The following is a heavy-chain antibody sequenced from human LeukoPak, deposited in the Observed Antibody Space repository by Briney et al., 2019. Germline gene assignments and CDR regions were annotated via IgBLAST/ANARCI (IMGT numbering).Heavy chain of an antibody. Sequence: GGSLRLSCAASGFTFSWYWMSWVRQAPGKGLEWVANIKEDGSIKYYVDSVKGRLTISRDNAKSSVYLRVNSLRAEDTALYYCARIGYSSSSIDYWGQGTLVTVSS. CDR3: ARIGYSSSSIDY. CDR1: GFTFSWYW. J-gene: IGHJ4*02. CDR2: IKEDGSIK. D-gene: IGHD6-13*01. V-gene: IGHV3-7*01.